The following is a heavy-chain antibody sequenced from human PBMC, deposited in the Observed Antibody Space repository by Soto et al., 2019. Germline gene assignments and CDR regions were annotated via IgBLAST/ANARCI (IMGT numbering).Heavy chain of an antibody. D-gene: IGHD3-3*01. J-gene: IGHJ4*02. CDR3: AKIPAAWAVFGVVIIPHFDY. Sequence: GGSLRLSCAASGFPFSSYAMSWVRQAPGKGLEWVSAISGSGGSTYYADSVKGRFTISRDNSKNTLYLQMNSLRAEDTAVYYCAKIPAAWAVFGVVIIPHFDYWGQGTLVTVSS. V-gene: IGHV3-23*01. CDR1: GFPFSSYA. CDR2: ISGSGGST.